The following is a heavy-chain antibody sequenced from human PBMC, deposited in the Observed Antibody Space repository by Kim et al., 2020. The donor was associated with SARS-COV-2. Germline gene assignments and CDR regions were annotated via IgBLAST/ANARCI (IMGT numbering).Heavy chain of an antibody. J-gene: IGHJ3*01. D-gene: IGHD4-17*01. V-gene: IGHV4-4*02. CDR3: ARESIDGDSHAFDV. CDR2: IDYSGTT. Sequence: SETLSLTCAVSSDSVRSGTWWSWVRQPPGKGLEWVGEIDYSGTTNYNPSLKGRVRISVDKSKDQFSLNLSSVTAADTAVYYCARESIDGDSHAFDVWGPGTMVTVSS. CDR1: SDSVRSGTW.